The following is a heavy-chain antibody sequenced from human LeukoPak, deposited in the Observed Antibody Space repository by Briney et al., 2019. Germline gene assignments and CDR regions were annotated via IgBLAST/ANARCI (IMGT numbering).Heavy chain of an antibody. Sequence: GGSLRLSCAASGFTFSSYWMHWVRQAPGKGPVWVSRINNDGSGTTYADSVKGRFTISRDDAKNTLYLQMNSLRAEDTAVYYCARDTPDQEDYVWGSYRQNYYYYMDVWGKGTTVTVSS. J-gene: IGHJ6*03. V-gene: IGHV3-74*01. CDR1: GFTFSSYW. D-gene: IGHD3-16*02. CDR3: ARDTPDQEDYVWGSYRQNYYYYMDV. CDR2: INNDGSGT.